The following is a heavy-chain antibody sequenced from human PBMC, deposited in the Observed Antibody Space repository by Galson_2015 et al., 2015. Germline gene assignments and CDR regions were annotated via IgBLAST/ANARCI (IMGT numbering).Heavy chain of an antibody. CDR2: ISYDGSNK. J-gene: IGHJ4*02. D-gene: IGHD1-14*01. CDR3: ARDVYHGDYFDY. CDR1: GFTFSSYG. V-gene: IGHV3-30*03. Sequence: SLRLSCAASGFTFSSYGMHWVRQAPGKGLEWVAVISYDGSNKYYADSVKGRFTISRDNSKNTLYLQMNSLRAEDTAVYYCARDVYHGDYFDYWGQGTPVTVSS.